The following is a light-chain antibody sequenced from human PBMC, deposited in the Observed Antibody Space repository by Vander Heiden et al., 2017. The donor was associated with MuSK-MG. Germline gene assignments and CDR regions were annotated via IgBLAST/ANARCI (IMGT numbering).Light chain of an antibody. Sequence: DIQMTQSPSSLSASVGDRVTITCRASQSISSYLNWYQQKPGKAPKLLIYAASSLQRGVQSRFSGSGYGTDFTLTISSRQPEDFATYYCQQRYSNHPVYTFGQGTKLEIK. J-gene: IGKJ2*01. CDR3: QQRYSNHPVYT. CDR1: QSISSY. CDR2: AAS. V-gene: IGKV1-39*01.